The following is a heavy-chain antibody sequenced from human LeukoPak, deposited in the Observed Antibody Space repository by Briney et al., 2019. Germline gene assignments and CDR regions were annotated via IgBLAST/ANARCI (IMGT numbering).Heavy chain of an antibody. Sequence: GGSLRLSCAASGFTFSSYSMNWVRQAPGKGLEWVSYISSSSSTIYYADSVKGRFTISRDNAKNSLYLQMNSLRAEDTAVYYCAREPYYDILTGYFPFDYWGQGTLVTVSS. CDR1: GFTFSSYS. CDR2: ISSSSSTI. V-gene: IGHV3-48*04. CDR3: AREPYYDILTGYFPFDY. D-gene: IGHD3-9*01. J-gene: IGHJ4*02.